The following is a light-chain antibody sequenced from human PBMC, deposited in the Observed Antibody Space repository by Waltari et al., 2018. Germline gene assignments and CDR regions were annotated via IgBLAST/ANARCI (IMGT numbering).Light chain of an antibody. V-gene: IGLV2-14*01. CDR3: SSYTSSSTWV. CDR1: SSDVGGYNY. CDR2: EVS. Sequence: QSALTQPASVSGSPGQSITISCTGTSSDVGGYNYVSWYQQPPGKAPKRMIYEVSKRPPGVANRFAGSKSGNTASLTISGLQAEDEADYYCSSYTSSSTWVFGGGTKLTVL. J-gene: IGLJ2*01.